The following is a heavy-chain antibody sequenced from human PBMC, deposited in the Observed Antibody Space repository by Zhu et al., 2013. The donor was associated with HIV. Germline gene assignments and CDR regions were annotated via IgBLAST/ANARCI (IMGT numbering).Heavy chain of an antibody. CDR2: ISAYNGNT. CDR1: GYTFTSYG. J-gene: IGHJ4*02. Sequence: QVQLVQSGAEVKKPGASVKVSCKASGYTFTSYGISWVRQAPGQGLEWMGWISAYNGNTNYAQKFQGRVTMTRDTSITTAYMELSSLRSDDTALYYCARGGTRGYSYGLEYWGQGTLVTVSS. V-gene: IGHV1-18*01. CDR3: ARGGTRGYSYGLEY. D-gene: IGHD5-18*01.